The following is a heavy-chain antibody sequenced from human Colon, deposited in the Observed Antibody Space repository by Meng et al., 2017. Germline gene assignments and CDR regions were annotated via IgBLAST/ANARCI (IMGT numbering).Heavy chain of an antibody. CDR2: IYYSGST. V-gene: IGHV4-61*01. CDR3: ARNYGP. Sequence: QVQLQESGPGLVRPSGTLSPTCTVSGGSVSSGSYYWSWIRQPPGKGLEWSGYIYYSGSTNYNPSLKSRVTISVDTSKNQFSLKLSSVTAADTAVYYCARNYGPWGPGTLVTVSS. D-gene: IGHD4-17*01. CDR1: GGSVSSGSYY. J-gene: IGHJ5*02.